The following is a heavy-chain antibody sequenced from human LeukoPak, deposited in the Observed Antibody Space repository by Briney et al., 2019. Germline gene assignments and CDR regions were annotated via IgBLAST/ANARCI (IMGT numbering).Heavy chain of an antibody. CDR1: GGSISSYY. CDR3: AGPVVPAAIGAFDI. Sequence: PSETLSLTCTVSGGSISSYYWSWIRQPPGKGLEWIGYIYYSGSTNYNPSLKSRVTISVDTSKNQFSLKLSSVTAADTAVYYCAGPVVPAAIGAFDIWGQGTMVTVSS. CDR2: IYYSGST. D-gene: IGHD2-2*01. V-gene: IGHV4-59*01. J-gene: IGHJ3*02.